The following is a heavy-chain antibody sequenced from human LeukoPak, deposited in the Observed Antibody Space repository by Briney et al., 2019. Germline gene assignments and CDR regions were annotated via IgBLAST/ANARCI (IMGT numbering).Heavy chain of an antibody. CDR3: ASYREAYGHYPHALDI. V-gene: IGHV4-61*02. Sequence: SDTLSLTRSFCGAFFRTTAYFWTWVRRPAGRGLGRVGRIYDSWNTHYNPPLKGPFTMSLDTSKNQFSLNMNSVTAADSAVYFWASYREAYGHYPHALDIWGRGTVVTVS. D-gene: IGHD4-17*01. CDR2: IYDSWNT. CDR1: GAFFRTTAYF. J-gene: IGHJ3*02.